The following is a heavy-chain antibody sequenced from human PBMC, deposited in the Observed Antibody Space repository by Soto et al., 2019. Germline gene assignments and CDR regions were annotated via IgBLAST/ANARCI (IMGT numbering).Heavy chain of an antibody. J-gene: IGHJ6*02. CDR2: IDPSDSYT. Sequence: GVSLKISCKGSGYSFASYWIILVRQMPGKDLEWMGRIDPSDSYTNYSPSFQGHVTISADKSISTAYLQWSSLKASDTAMYYCARSSYGMDVWGQGTTVTVSS. CDR3: ARSSYGMDV. CDR1: GYSFASYW. D-gene: IGHD6-19*01. V-gene: IGHV5-10-1*01.